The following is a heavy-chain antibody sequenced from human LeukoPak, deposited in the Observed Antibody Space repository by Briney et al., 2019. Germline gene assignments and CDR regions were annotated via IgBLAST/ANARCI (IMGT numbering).Heavy chain of an antibody. V-gene: IGHV3-9*01. CDR1: GFTFSSYA. CDR2: ISWNSGSI. J-gene: IGHJ4*02. D-gene: IGHD6-13*01. Sequence: GRSLRLSCAASGFTFSSYAMHWVRQAPGKGLEWVSGISWNSGSIGYADSVKGRFTISRDSAKNSLYLQMNSLRAEDTALYYCAKDASSGSSWYYFDYWGQGTLVTVSS. CDR3: AKDASSGSSWYYFDY.